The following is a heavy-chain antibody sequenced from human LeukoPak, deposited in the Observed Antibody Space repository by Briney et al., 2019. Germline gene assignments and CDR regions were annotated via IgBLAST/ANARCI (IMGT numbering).Heavy chain of an antibody. D-gene: IGHD6-19*01. V-gene: IGHV3-30*04. CDR3: ARDLDIAVAGTLFDY. CDR1: GFTFSSYA. CDR2: ISYDGSNK. Sequence: RGGSLRLSCAASGFTFSSYAMHWVRQAPGKGLEWVAVISYDGSNKYYADSVKGRFTISRDNSKNTLYLQMNSLRAEDTAVYYCARDLDIAVAGTLFDYWGQGTLVTVSS. J-gene: IGHJ4*02.